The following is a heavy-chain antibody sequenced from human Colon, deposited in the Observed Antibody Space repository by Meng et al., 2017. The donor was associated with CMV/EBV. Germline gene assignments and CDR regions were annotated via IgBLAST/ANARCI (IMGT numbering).Heavy chain of an antibody. V-gene: IGHV3-53*01. Sequence: GGSLRLSCAVSGLAVSENYMNWVRQAPGKGLEWVAVLYSGGSAHYSDSVQGRFTVSRDNSKNMVFLQMNGLRAEDTAVYYCARVLPGAVGSISYFDSWGQGTLVTVSS. CDR2: LYSGGSA. CDR3: ARVLPGAVGSISYFDS. CDR1: GLAVSENY. D-gene: IGHD3-10*01. J-gene: IGHJ4*02.